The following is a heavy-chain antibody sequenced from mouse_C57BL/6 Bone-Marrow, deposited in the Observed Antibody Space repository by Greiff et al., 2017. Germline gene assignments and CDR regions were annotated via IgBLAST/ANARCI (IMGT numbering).Heavy chain of an antibody. CDR3: ASPTLDYGNFYYAMDY. V-gene: IGHV1-81*01. D-gene: IGHD2-1*01. CDR1: GYTFTSYG. CDR2: IYPTSGNT. J-gene: IGHJ4*01. Sequence: VQLQQSGAELARPGASVKLSCKASGYTFTSYGISWVKQRTGQGLEWIGEIYPTSGNTYYNEKFKGKATLTADKSSSTAYMELRSLTSEDSAVYFCASPTLDYGNFYYAMDYWGQGTSVTVSS.